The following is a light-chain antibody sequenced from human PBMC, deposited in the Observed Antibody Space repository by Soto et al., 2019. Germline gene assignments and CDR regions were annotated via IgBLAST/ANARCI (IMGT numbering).Light chain of an antibody. V-gene: IGKV4-1*01. CDR2: WAS. CDR3: QQYYGSPPRT. J-gene: IGKJ1*01. CDR1: QSVLYSSNNKNY. Sequence: DIVMTQSPDSLAVSRGERATINCKSSQSVLYSSNNKNYLAWYQQKPGQPPKLLISWASTRESGVPDRFSGSGSGTDFTLTISSQQAEDVAVYYCQQYYGSPPRTFGQGTKVEI.